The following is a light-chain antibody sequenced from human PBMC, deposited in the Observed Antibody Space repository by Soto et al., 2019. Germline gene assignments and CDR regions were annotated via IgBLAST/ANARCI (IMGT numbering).Light chain of an antibody. Sequence: DIQMTQSPSSLSASVGDRVTISCRASQSISTYLHWYQHKPGRAPRLLINDVSTLQSRVPARFRGSGSETEVTLITTNLLPQDFATYYCQQDYNTHALTFGGGTKVELK. CDR3: QQDYNTHALT. J-gene: IGKJ4*01. V-gene: IGKV1-39*01. CDR2: DVS. CDR1: QSISTY.